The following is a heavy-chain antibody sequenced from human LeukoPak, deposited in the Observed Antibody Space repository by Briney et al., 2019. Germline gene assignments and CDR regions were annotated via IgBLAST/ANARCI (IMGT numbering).Heavy chain of an antibody. J-gene: IGHJ6*02. V-gene: IGHV3-7*01. CDR1: GLTFRSYW. D-gene: IGHD6-19*01. CDR2: IKQDGSEK. Sequence: PGGSLRLSCAASGLTFRSYWMSWVRQAPGKGLEWVANIKQDGSEKYYVDSVKGRFTISRDNAKNTLYLQMNSLRAEDTAVYYCARDRGSSGWPYYYYYGMDVWGQGTTVTVSS. CDR3: ARDRGSSGWPYYYYYGMDV.